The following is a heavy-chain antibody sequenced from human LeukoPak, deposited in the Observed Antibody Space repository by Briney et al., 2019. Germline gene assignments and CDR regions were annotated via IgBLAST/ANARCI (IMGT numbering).Heavy chain of an antibody. D-gene: IGHD3-22*01. CDR2: ISGYNGNT. CDR3: ARVYLGIYYDGSPSPFDY. CDR1: GYTFTSYA. J-gene: IGHJ4*02. Sequence: GASVNVSCTASGYTFTSYAVIWVRQVPGQGLEWMGWISGYNGNTKSSQSLQDRVIMTTDTSTRTAYMELRSLRPDDTAVYYCARVYLGIYYDGSPSPFDYWGQGTLVTVSS. V-gene: IGHV1-18*01.